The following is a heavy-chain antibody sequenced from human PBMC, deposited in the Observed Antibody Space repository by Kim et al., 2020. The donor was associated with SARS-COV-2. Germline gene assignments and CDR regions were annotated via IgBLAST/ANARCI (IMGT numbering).Heavy chain of an antibody. CDR3: ATPYCSGGSCLSWFDP. CDR1: GYTLTELS. V-gene: IGHV1-24*01. J-gene: IGHJ5*02. Sequence: ASVKVSCKVSGYTLTELSMHWVRQAPGKRLEWMGGFDPEDGETIYAQKFQGRVTMTEDTSTDTAYMELSSLRSEDTAVYYCATPYCSGGSCLSWFDPWGQGTLVTVSS. CDR2: FDPEDGET. D-gene: IGHD2-15*01.